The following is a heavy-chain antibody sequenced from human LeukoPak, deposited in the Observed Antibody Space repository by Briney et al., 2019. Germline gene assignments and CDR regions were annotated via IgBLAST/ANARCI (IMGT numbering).Heavy chain of an antibody. V-gene: IGHV1-3*01. CDR2: INAGNGNT. J-gene: IGHJ4*02. CDR3: ARDLELYNWNYEGAPDY. Sequence: ASVKVSCKASGYTFTSYAMHWVRQAPGQGLEWMGWINAGNGNTKYSQKFQGRVTITRDTSASTAYMELSSLRSEDTAVYYCARDLELYNWNYEGAPDYWGQGTLVTVSS. CDR1: GYTFTSYA. D-gene: IGHD1-7*01.